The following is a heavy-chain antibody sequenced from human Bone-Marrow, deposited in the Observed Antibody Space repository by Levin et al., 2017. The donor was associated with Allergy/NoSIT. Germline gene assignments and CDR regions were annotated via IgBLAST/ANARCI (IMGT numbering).Heavy chain of an antibody. CDR2: ISTGSSYI. V-gene: IGHV3-11*03. Sequence: GGSLRLSCEASGFTFSDFFMSWVRRAPGKGLEWVAYISTGSSYINYADSVKGRFTISRDNAKNSLYLQMNSLRADDTAVYSCARFISAARNYYYGMDVWGQGTTVTVSS. D-gene: IGHD2-21*01. J-gene: IGHJ6*02. CDR3: ARFISAARNYYYGMDV. CDR1: GFTFSDFF.